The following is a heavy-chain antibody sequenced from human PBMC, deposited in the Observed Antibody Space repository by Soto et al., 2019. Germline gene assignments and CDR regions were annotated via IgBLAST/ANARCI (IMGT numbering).Heavy chain of an antibody. Sequence: EVQLVQSGAEVKKPGESLKISCQAFGYSFTPFWIGWVRQMPGTGLEWMGFIYLSDSDTRYNPSFQDQVTVSADKSIRTAYPQWSSLKASETAMYYCGNRKKTTDAFDVWGQGTMVTVSS. CDR2: IYLSDSDT. CDR3: GNRKKTTDAFDV. V-gene: IGHV5-51*01. D-gene: IGHD1-1*01. J-gene: IGHJ3*01. CDR1: GYSFTPFW.